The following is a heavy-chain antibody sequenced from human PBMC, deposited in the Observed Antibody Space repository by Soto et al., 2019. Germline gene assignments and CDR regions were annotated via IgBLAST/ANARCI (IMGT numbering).Heavy chain of an antibody. CDR2: INPNSGGT. D-gene: IGHD6-6*01. Sequence: GASVKVSCKASGYTFTGYYMHWVRQAPGQGLEWMGWINPNSGGTNYAQKFQGWVTMTRDTSISTAYMELSRLRSDDTAVYYCAREEPSNYYYYYGMDVWGQGTTVTVSS. J-gene: IGHJ6*02. CDR1: GYTFTGYY. CDR3: AREEPSNYYYYYGMDV. V-gene: IGHV1-2*04.